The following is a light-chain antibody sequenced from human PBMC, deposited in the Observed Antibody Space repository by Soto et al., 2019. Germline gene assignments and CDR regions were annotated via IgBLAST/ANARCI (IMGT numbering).Light chain of an antibody. Sequence: EIVMTQSPATLSLSPGERATLSCRASESVSTNLAWYQQKAGQAPRLLIYGASTRATGIPARFSGSGSGTEFTLTISRLEPEDFAVYWCQQYDSSPRTFGQGTKVDIK. CDR3: QQYDSSPRT. J-gene: IGKJ1*01. V-gene: IGKV3-15*01. CDR2: GAS. CDR1: ESVSTN.